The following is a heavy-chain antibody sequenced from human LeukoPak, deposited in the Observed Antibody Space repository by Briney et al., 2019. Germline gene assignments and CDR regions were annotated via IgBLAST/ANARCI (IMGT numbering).Heavy chain of an antibody. D-gene: IGHD5-18*01. CDR2: ISAYNGNT. J-gene: IGHJ6*02. CDR3: ARDGFRDSYGSLAPYYGMDV. CDR1: GYTFTSYG. V-gene: IGHV1-18*01. Sequence: ASVKVSCKASGYTFTSYGISWVRQASGQGVERMGWISAYNGNTNYAQKLQGRVTMTTDTSTSTAYVELRSLRSDDTAVYYCARDGFRDSYGSLAPYYGMDVWGQGTTVTVSS.